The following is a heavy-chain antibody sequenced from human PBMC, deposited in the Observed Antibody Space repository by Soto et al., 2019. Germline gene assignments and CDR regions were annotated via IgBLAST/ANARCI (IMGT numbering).Heavy chain of an antibody. J-gene: IGHJ3*02. Sequence: SETLSLTCTVSGGSISSSSYYWGWIRQPPGKGLEWIGSIYYSGSTYYNPSLKSRVTISVDTSKNQFSLKLSSVTAADTAVYYCARRDVYYDILTGDDAFDIWGQGTMVTVSS. CDR1: GGSISSSSYY. V-gene: IGHV4-39*01. CDR3: ARRDVYYDILTGDDAFDI. D-gene: IGHD3-9*01. CDR2: IYYSGST.